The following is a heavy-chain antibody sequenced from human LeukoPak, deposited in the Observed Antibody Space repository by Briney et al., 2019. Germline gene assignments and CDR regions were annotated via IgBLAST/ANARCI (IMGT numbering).Heavy chain of an antibody. CDR2: IYSGGST. J-gene: IGHJ4*02. CDR1: GFTVSSNY. Sequence: TGGSLRLSCAASGFTVSSNYMSWVRQAPGKGLEWVSVIYSGGSTYYADSVKGRFTISRDNSKNTLYLQMNSLRAEDTAVYYCASEGWLQPIFDYWGQGTLVTVSS. V-gene: IGHV3-53*01. CDR3: ASEGWLQPIFDY. D-gene: IGHD5-24*01.